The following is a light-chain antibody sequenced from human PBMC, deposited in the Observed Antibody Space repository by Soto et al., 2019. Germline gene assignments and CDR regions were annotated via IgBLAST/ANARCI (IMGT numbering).Light chain of an antibody. CDR2: EAS. J-gene: IGKJ4*01. Sequence: EIVLTQSPATLSLSPGERATLSCMASQSVNSYLAWYQQKPGQAPRLLSYEASNRATGIPARFSGSGSGTDYTLTISSLEPEDFAVYYCQQRRNWPLTFGGGTKVEIK. CDR3: QQRRNWPLT. CDR1: QSVNSY. V-gene: IGKV3-11*01.